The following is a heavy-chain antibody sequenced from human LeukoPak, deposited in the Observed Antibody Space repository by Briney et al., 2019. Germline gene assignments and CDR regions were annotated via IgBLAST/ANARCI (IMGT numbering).Heavy chain of an antibody. V-gene: IGHV1-24*01. J-gene: IGHJ6*02. CDR1: GYTLTELS. Sequence: ASVTVSCKVSGYTLTELSMHWVRQAPGKGLEWMGGFDPEDGETIYAQKFQGRVTMTEDTSTDTAYMELSSLRSEDTAVYYCATLDGSYYYYYGMDVWGQGTTVTVSS. CDR2: FDPEDGET. D-gene: IGHD1-26*01. CDR3: ATLDGSYYYYYGMDV.